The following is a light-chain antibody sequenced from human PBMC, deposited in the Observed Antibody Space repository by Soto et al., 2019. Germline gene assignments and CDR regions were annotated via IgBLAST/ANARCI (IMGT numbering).Light chain of an antibody. CDR2: EVN. CDR3: CSSVGSPIWV. CDR1: SNDVGTYNR. J-gene: IGLJ3*02. Sequence: QSALTQPASVSGSPGQSITISCTGTSNDVGTYNRVSWYQQYPGKAPTLMIYEVNTRPSGVSNRFSGSKSSNTAYLTISGLQDEDEADYYSCSSVGSPIWVFGGGTKLTVL. V-gene: IGLV2-23*02.